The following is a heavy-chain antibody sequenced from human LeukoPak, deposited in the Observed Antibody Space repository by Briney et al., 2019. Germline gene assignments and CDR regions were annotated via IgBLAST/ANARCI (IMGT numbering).Heavy chain of an antibody. J-gene: IGHJ4*02. CDR1: RYTFTGYY. V-gene: IGHV1-2*02. CDR3: ARVSDIAPAGTFVY. CDR2: INPNSGDT. D-gene: IGHD6-13*01. Sequence: GASVKVSCKASRYTFTGYYMYWVRQAPGQGLEWMGWINPNSGDTNYAQKFQGRVTMTRDTSISTAYMELSRLRFDDTAVYYCARVSDIAPAGTFVYWGQGTLVTVSS.